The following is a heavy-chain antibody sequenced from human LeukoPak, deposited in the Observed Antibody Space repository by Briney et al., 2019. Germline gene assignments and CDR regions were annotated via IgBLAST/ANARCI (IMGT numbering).Heavy chain of an antibody. CDR1: GFTFSSYS. CDR3: AIQLWLLSSFDY. V-gene: IGHV3-21*01. CDR2: ISSSSSYI. Sequence: GGSLRLSCAASGFTFSSYSMNWVRQAPGKGLEWVSSISSSSSYIYYADSVKGRFTISRDNAKNSLYLQINSLRAEDTAVYYCAIQLWLLSSFDYWGQGTLVTVSS. J-gene: IGHJ4*02. D-gene: IGHD5-18*01.